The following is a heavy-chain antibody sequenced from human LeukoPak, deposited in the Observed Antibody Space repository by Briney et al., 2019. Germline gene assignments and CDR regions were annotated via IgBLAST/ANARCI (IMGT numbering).Heavy chain of an antibody. V-gene: IGHV3-21*01. CDR2: ISSSSSYI. J-gene: IGHJ4*02. CDR3: AKDLIAFDYGGNSGGY. CDR1: GFTFSSYS. D-gene: IGHD4-23*01. Sequence: GGSLRLSCAASGFTFSSYSMNWVRQAPGKGLEWVSSISSSSSYIYYADSVKGRFTISRDNAKNSLYLQMNSLRAEDRAVYYCAKDLIAFDYGGNSGGYWGQGTLVTVSS.